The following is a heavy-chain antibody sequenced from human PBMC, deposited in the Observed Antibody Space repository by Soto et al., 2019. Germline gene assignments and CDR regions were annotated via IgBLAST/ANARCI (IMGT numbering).Heavy chain of an antibody. D-gene: IGHD3-3*01. CDR3: ARSATEWLNWFDP. Sequence: PSETLSLTCTVSGGSISSSSYYWCWIRQPPGKGLEWIGSIYYSWSTYYNPSLKSRVTISVDTSKNQFSLKLSSVTAADTAVYYCARSATEWLNWFDPWGQGTLVTVSS. CDR2: IYYSWST. J-gene: IGHJ5*02. CDR1: GGSISSSSYY. V-gene: IGHV4-39*01.